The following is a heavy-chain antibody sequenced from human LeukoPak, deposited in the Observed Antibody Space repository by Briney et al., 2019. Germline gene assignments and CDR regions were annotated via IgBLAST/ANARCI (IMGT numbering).Heavy chain of an antibody. Sequence: SETLSLTCNVSGDSISSRSYFWGWIRQPPGKGLEWIGSIYYSGSTYYNPSLKSRVTISVDTSKNQFSLKLSSVTAADTAVYYCARDGWYYDSSGQRAFDIWGQGTMVTVSS. J-gene: IGHJ3*02. D-gene: IGHD3-22*01. CDR1: GDSISSRSYF. V-gene: IGHV4-39*07. CDR2: IYYSGST. CDR3: ARDGWYYDSSGQRAFDI.